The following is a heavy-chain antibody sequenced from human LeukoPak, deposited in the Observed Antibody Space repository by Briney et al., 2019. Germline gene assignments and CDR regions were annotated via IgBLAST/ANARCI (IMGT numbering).Heavy chain of an antibody. CDR2: ISSSSSYI. V-gene: IGHV3-21*01. Sequence: VGSLRLSCAASGFTFSSYSMNWVRQAPGKGLEWVSSISSSSSYIYYADSVKGRLTISRDNAKNSLYLQMNSLRAEDTAVYYCARDRGTMVRGVISWNYWGQGTLVTVSS. CDR1: GFTFSSYS. D-gene: IGHD3-10*01. CDR3: ARDRGTMVRGVISWNY. J-gene: IGHJ4*02.